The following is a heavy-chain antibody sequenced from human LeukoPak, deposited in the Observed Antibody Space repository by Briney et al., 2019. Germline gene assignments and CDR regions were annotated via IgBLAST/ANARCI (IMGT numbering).Heavy chain of an antibody. CDR1: GITLTNDG. CDR3: AKRGVVIRVILVGFHKEAYYFDS. Sequence: GGSLRLSCAVSGITLTNDGMSWVRQAPGKGVEWVAGISDSGGRTHYTDSVKGRFTTSRDNTKKTPYLQMNSLRAEDTAVYFCAKRGVVIRVILVGFHKEAYYFDSWGQGALVTVSS. D-gene: IGHD3-22*01. J-gene: IGHJ4*02. V-gene: IGHV3-23*01. CDR2: ISDSGGRT.